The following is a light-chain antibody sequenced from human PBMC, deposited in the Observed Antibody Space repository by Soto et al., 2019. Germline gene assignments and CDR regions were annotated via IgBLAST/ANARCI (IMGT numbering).Light chain of an antibody. Sequence: DIQMTQSPSSLSTSLGDRVTIICRASQTISSYLNWYQQKPGKAPKLLISAASSLQSGVPSRFSGSGSGTDFTLTISSLQPEDFATYYCQQSYSTPFTFGQGTRLEI. CDR1: QTISSY. V-gene: IGKV1-39*01. CDR3: QQSYSTPFT. CDR2: AAS. J-gene: IGKJ5*01.